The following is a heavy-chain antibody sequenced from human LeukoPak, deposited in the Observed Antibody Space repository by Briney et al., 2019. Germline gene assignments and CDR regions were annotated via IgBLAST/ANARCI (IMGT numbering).Heavy chain of an antibody. CDR1: GFTFSSYA. V-gene: IGHV3-30-3*01. CDR2: ISYDGSNK. Sequence: PGGSLRLSCAASGFTFSSYAMHWVRQAPGKGLEWVAVISYDGSNKYYADSVKGRFTISRDNSKNTLYLQMYSLRAEDTAVYYCARVFRPSLTVFIIRGAFDIWGQGTMVTVSS. J-gene: IGHJ3*02. D-gene: IGHD3-3*01. CDR3: ARVFRPSLTVFIIRGAFDI.